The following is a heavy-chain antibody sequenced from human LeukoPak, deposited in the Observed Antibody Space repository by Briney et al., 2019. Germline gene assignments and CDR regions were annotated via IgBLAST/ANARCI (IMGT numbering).Heavy chain of an antibody. J-gene: IGHJ3*02. Sequence: GGSLRLSCAASGFTFSSYAMSWVRQAPGKGLEWDSAISGSGGSTYYADSVKGRFTISRDNSKNTLYLQMNSLRAEDTAVYYCAKDRAPRGYYDAFDIWGQGTMVTVSS. CDR3: AKDRAPRGYYDAFDI. CDR1: GFTFSSYA. CDR2: ISGSGGST. D-gene: IGHD3-22*01. V-gene: IGHV3-23*01.